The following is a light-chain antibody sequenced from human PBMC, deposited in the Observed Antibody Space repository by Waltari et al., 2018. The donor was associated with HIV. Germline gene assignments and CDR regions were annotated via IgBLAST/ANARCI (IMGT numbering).Light chain of an antibody. CDR2: DAS. Sequence: SYVLTQTPSVSVAPGQTARITRGGNNIGSYSVNWYQQTPGQAPVLVVYDASDRPSGMPERIYGSNSGNTATLAINRVEAGDEADYSCQVWDSNSDDYVFGGGTKLTVL. CDR1: NIGSYS. J-gene: IGLJ2*01. CDR3: QVWDSNSDDYV. V-gene: IGLV3-21*02.